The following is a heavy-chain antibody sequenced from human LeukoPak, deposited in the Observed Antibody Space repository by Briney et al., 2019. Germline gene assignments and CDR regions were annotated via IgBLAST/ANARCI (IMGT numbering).Heavy chain of an antibody. D-gene: IGHD2-2*01. CDR2: ISYDGSNK. Sequence: GRSLRLSCAASGFTFSSYAMHWVRQAPGKGLEWVAVISYDGSNKYYADSVKGRFTISRDNSKNTLYLQMNSLRAEDTAVYYCARPPLIVVVPAAKGLIDYWGQGTLVTVSS. J-gene: IGHJ4*02. CDR3: ARPPLIVVVPAAKGLIDY. V-gene: IGHV3-30-3*01. CDR1: GFTFSSYA.